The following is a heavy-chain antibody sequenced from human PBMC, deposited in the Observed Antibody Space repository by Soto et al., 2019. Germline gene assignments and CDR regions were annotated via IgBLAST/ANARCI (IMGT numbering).Heavy chain of an antibody. J-gene: IGHJ4*02. Sequence: QLRLVQSGAEVKKPGSSLKVSCKASGGTFGTYSINWVRQAPGQGPEWTGRILPILDVANYAQKFQDRVTITADKSTGTAYLEVSSLRSDDTAVYYCVGGYNSRLEYWGQGTLVTVSS. CDR3: VGGYNSRLEY. CDR1: GGTFGTYS. D-gene: IGHD6-25*01. CDR2: ILPILDVA. V-gene: IGHV1-69*02.